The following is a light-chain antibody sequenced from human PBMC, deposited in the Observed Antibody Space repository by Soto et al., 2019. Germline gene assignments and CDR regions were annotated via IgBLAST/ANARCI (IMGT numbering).Light chain of an antibody. V-gene: IGLV2-14*03. CDR2: DVT. CDR1: SSDLGRYNY. CDR3: GSYTSTSTLVV. Sequence: QSVLTQPASVSRSPGRSITISCTGTSSDLGRYNYVSWYQHHPGKAPKLIIYDVTNRPSGVSDRFSGSKSGNTASLTISGLQAEDEAQYFCGSYTSTSTLVVFGGGTKVTVL. J-gene: IGLJ3*02.